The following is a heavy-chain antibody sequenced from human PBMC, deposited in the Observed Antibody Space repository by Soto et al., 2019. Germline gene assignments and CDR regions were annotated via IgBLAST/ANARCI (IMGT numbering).Heavy chain of an antibody. J-gene: IGHJ4*02. V-gene: IGHV1-69*01. CDR3: ARTERGRGWSTTDYYFDY. CDR2: LIPICGTA. D-gene: IGHD6-19*01. CDR1: GGTFSSYA. Sequence: QVQLVQSGAEVKKPGSSVKVSCKASGGTFSSYAISWVRHAPGPGPARTAALIPICGTANYAQTFQGRVTITADEATSTGYRERSSVGSEDTAVYYGARTERGRGWSTTDYYFDYWGQGTLVTVSS.